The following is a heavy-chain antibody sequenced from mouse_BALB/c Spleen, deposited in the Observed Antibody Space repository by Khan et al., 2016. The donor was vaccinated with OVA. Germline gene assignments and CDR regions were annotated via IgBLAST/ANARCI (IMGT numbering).Heavy chain of an antibody. Sequence: QVQLQQPGAELVRPGASLRLSCKASGYSFTSYWMNWVKQRPGQGLEWIGIIHPSDSETRLNQKFKDKATLTVDKSSSTAYMQLSSPTSEDSAVYYCARWSTASYWYFDVWGAGTTVTVSS. J-gene: IGHJ1*01. D-gene: IGHD1-2*01. CDR2: IHPSDSET. CDR1: GYSFTSYW. CDR3: ARWSTASYWYFDV. V-gene: IGHV1-61*01.